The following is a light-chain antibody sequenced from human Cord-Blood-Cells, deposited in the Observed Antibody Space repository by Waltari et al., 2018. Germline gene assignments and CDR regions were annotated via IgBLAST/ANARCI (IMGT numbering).Light chain of an antibody. CDR2: AAS. CDR1: QSISSY. V-gene: IGKV1-39*01. Sequence: DIQMTQSQPSLVPAVGDRGTITCRASQSISSYLNWYQQKPGKAPKLLIYAASSLQSGVPSRFSGSGSGTDFTLTISSLQPEDFATYYCQQSYSTPPFTFGPGTKVDIK. CDR3: QQSYSTPPFT. J-gene: IGKJ3*01.